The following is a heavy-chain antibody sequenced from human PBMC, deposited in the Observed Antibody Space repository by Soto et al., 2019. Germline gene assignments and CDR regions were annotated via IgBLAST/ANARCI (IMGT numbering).Heavy chain of an antibody. CDR1: GFTFSSYG. Sequence: QVQLVESGGGVVQPGRSLRLSCAASGFTFSSYGMHWVRQAPGKGLEWVAVISYDGSNKYYADSVKGRLTISRDNSKNPLTLQLNRLRGEDTAVYSCATANGIGCYWLRVGDASDIWGQGTIVTVSS. J-gene: IGHJ3*02. CDR2: ISYDGSNK. V-gene: IGHV3-30*03. D-gene: IGHD2-2*01. CDR3: ATANGIGCYWLRVGDASDI.